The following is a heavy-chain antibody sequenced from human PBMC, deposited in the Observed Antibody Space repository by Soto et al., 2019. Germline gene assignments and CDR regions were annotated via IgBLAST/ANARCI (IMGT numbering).Heavy chain of an antibody. V-gene: IGHV1-46*01. D-gene: IGHD5-18*01. Sequence: QVQLVQSGAEVKKPGASVKSSCMASGYTFTSYYIHGVRQAPGQGLEWMGIFNPTGDTARYAQKLQGRVTMTRDTSTGTAYMELGSLRSEDTAVYHCARGGRIVDTGIGYYYYHAMDVWGQGTTVTVS. CDR2: FNPTGDTA. J-gene: IGHJ6*02. CDR3: ARGGRIVDTGIGYYYYHAMDV. CDR1: GYTFTSYY.